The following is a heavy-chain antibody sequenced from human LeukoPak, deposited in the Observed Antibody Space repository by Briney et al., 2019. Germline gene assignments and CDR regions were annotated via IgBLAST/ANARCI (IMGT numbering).Heavy chain of an antibody. D-gene: IGHD3-9*01. CDR1: GYSFTSYW. CDR3: ARRSGYDILTGYFLGFDP. J-gene: IGHJ5*02. CDR2: IYPGDSDT. Sequence: GESLKISCNGSGYSFTSYWIGWVRQMPGKGLEWMGIIYPGDSDTRYSPSFQGQVTISADKSISTAYLQWSSLKASDTAMYYCARRSGYDILTGYFLGFDPWGQGTLVTVSS. V-gene: IGHV5-51*01.